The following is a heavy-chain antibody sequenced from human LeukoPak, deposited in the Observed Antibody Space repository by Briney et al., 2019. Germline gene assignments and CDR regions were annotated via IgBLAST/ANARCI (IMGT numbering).Heavy chain of an antibody. CDR1: GFTFSSYA. CDR2: ISGNGGTT. Sequence: GGSLRLSCVTSGFTFSSYAMSWVRQAPGKGLEWVSGISGNGGTTDYADSVKGRFIISRDNSRKTLYLQMNSLRAEDTAIYFCAREPSAPNRFQGSWGQGTLVTVSS. J-gene: IGHJ5*02. CDR3: AREPSAPNRFQGS. V-gene: IGHV3-23*01.